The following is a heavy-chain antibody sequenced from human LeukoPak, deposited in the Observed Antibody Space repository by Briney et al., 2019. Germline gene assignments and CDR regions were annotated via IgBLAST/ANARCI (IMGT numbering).Heavy chain of an antibody. V-gene: IGHV3-33*01. CDR3: ARARNNYDSSGYSALDC. J-gene: IGHJ4*02. Sequence: GGSLRLSCAASSGLLFSSHGMHWLRQAPGKGLVWVAVIWYDGSNKWYADSVKGRFTISRDNSKNTLYLQMDSLRAEDTAVYYCARARNNYDSSGYSALDCWGQGTLVTVSS. D-gene: IGHD3-22*01. CDR2: IWYDGSNK. CDR1: GLLFSSHG.